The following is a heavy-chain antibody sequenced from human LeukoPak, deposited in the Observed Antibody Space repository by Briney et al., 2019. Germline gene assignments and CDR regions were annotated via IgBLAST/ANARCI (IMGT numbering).Heavy chain of an antibody. Sequence: SGGSLRLSCAASGFTFSSYAMSWVRQAPGKGLEWVSAISGSGGSTYYADSVKGRFNISRDNAKNTLYLQLNSLRAEDTAVYYCARGYGGNSDWYFDLWGRGTLVTVSS. D-gene: IGHD4-23*01. V-gene: IGHV3-23*01. CDR2: ISGSGGST. CDR3: ARGYGGNSDWYFDL. J-gene: IGHJ2*01. CDR1: GFTFSSYA.